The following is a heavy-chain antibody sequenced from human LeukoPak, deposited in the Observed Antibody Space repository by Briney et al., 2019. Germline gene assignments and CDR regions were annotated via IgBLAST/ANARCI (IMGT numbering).Heavy chain of an antibody. Sequence: ASVKVSCKASGYTFTGYYMHWVRQAPGQGLEWMGWINPNSGGTNYAQKFQGWVTMTRDTSISTAYMELSRLRSDDTAVYYCARSTTSTEDYAFDIWGQGTMVTVSS. CDR3: ARSTTSTEDYAFDI. CDR2: INPNSGGT. D-gene: IGHD4-11*01. V-gene: IGHV1-2*04. CDR1: GYTFTGYY. J-gene: IGHJ3*02.